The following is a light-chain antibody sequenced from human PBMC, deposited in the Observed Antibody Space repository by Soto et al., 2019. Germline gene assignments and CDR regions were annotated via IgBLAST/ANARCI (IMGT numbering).Light chain of an antibody. CDR2: QVS. V-gene: IGKV2-30*01. CDR3: MRATHQLPLLT. CDR1: QSLVYSDGNTY. Sequence: DVVMTQSPLSLPVTLGQPASVSCRSSQSLVYSDGNTYLNWFQQRPGQSPRRLIYQVSNRASGVQDRFSDSGAGTDYTLKISRVDAEYVGVYYCMRATHQLPLLTVGGGTKVEIK. J-gene: IGKJ4*02.